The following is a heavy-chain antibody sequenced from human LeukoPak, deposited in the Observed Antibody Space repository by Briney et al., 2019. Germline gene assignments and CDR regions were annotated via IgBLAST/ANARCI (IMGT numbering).Heavy chain of an antibody. D-gene: IGHD5-12*01. CDR3: ARGRGKGSGSFDY. V-gene: IGHV4-38-2*02. Sequence: SETLSLTCTVSGYSISSGYYWGWIRQPPGKGLEWTGSIDHSGSTYYNPSLKSRVTISVDTSKNQFSLKLSSVTAADTAVYYCARGRGKGSGSFDYWGQGTLVTVSS. CDR2: IDHSGST. CDR1: GYSISSGYY. J-gene: IGHJ4*02.